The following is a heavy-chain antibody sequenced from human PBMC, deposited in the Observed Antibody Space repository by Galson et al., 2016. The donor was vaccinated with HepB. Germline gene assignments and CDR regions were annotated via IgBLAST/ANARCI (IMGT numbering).Heavy chain of an antibody. V-gene: IGHV3-11*01. CDR3: ARVVVGANGPLAH. CDR1: GFTFSDFF. D-gene: IGHD2-15*01. J-gene: IGHJ4*02. CDR2: ISGSSSTI. Sequence: SLRLSCAASGFTFSDFFMTWIRQAPGKGLEWVSYISGSSSTISYADSVRGRFTISRDNAKNSLYLQMNSLGAEDTAVFYCARVVVGANGPLAHWGQGTLVTVSS.